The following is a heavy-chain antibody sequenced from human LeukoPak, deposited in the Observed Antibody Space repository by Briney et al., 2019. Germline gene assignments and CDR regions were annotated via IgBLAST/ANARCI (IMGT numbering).Heavy chain of an antibody. CDR2: ISSSSFI. CDR1: GFTFSSYG. J-gene: IGHJ6*03. V-gene: IGHV3-48*01. Sequence: GGSLRLSCAASGFTFSSYGMNWVRQAPGKGLEWLSYISSSSFIYYADSVKGRFTISRDNARNSLSLQMNSLRAEDTAVYYCARSGIKMVRGVIIKSPYHMDVWGKGTTVTVSS. CDR3: ARSGIKMVRGVIIKSPYHMDV. D-gene: IGHD3-10*01.